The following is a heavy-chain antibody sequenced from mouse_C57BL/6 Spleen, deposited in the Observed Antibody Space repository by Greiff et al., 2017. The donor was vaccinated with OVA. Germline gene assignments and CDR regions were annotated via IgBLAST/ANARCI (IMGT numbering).Heavy chain of an antibody. J-gene: IGHJ2*01. D-gene: IGHD1-1*01. Sequence: QVQLQQPGAELVKPGASVKMSCKASGYTFTSYWITWVKQRPGQGLEWIGDIYPGSGSTNYNGKFKSKATLTVDTSSSTAYMQLSSLTSEDSAVYYCARGDYGSPYFDYWGQGTTLTVSS. V-gene: IGHV1-55*01. CDR3: ARGDYGSPYFDY. CDR1: GYTFTSYW. CDR2: IYPGSGST.